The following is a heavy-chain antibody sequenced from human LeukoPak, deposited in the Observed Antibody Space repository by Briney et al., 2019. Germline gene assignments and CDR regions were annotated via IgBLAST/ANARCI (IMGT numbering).Heavy chain of an antibody. D-gene: IGHD2-2*01. Sequence: SETLSLTCAVYGVSFSGYYWSWIRQPPGKGLEWFGEINHSGSTNYNPSLKCRVTISVDTSKHQFSLKLRSVTAADTAVYYCARGSVNYCSSTSCSGAFDIWGQGTMVTVSS. CDR1: GVSFSGYY. V-gene: IGHV4-34*01. J-gene: IGHJ3*02. CDR2: INHSGST. CDR3: ARGSVNYCSSTSCSGAFDI.